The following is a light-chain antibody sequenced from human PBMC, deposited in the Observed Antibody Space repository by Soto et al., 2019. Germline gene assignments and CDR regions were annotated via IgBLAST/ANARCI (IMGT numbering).Light chain of an antibody. Sequence: QSALPQPASVSGSPGQSITISCTGTSSDVGNYNYVSWYQQYPGRVPKLLIYMVSNRPSGVSNRFSGSKSGNTASLTISVLQAEDEADYFCTSPTPGSLYVFGTGTKVTV. V-gene: IGLV2-14*01. J-gene: IGLJ1*01. CDR2: MVS. CDR3: TSPTPGSLYV. CDR1: SSDVGNYNY.